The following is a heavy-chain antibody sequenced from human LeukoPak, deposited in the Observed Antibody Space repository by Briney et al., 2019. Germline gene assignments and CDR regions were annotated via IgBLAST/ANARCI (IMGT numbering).Heavy chain of an antibody. CDR2: IWYDGSNK. D-gene: IGHD2-2*01. CDR3: ARVGFRYCSSTSCTSVAY. Sequence: GRSLRLSCAASGFTFSSYGMHWVRQAPGKGLEWVAVIWYDGSNKYYADSVKGRFTISRDNSKNTLYLQMNSLRAEDTAVYYCARVGFRYCSSTSCTSVAYWGQGTLVTASS. J-gene: IGHJ4*02. CDR1: GFTFSSYG. V-gene: IGHV3-33*01.